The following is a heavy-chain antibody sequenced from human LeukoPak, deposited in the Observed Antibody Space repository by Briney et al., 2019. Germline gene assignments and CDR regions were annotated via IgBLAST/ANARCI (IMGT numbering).Heavy chain of an antibody. CDR3: ATFHSGSYWGGYNWFDP. CDR2: IYYSGST. CDR1: GGSISSSSYY. V-gene: IGHV4-39*01. Sequence: SETLSLICTVSGGSISSSSYYWGWIRQPPGKGLEWIGSIYYSGSTYYNPSLKSRVTISVDTSKNQFSLKLSSVTAADTAVYYCATFHSGSYWGGYNWFDPWGQGTLVTVSS. D-gene: IGHD1-26*01. J-gene: IGHJ5*02.